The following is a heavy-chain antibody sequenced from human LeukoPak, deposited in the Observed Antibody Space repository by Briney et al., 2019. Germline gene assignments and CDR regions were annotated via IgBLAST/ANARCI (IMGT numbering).Heavy chain of an antibody. J-gene: IGHJ4*02. V-gene: IGHV1-18*04. D-gene: IGHD5-12*01. CDR3: ARDRVATMGHPFDY. CDR1: GYTFTSYG. CDR2: ISAYNGNT. Sequence: GASVKVSCKASGYTFTSYGISWVRQAPGQGLEGMGWISAYNGNTNYAQKLQGRVTMTTDTSTSTAYMELRSLRSEDTAVYYCARDRVATMGHPFDYWGQGTLVTVSS.